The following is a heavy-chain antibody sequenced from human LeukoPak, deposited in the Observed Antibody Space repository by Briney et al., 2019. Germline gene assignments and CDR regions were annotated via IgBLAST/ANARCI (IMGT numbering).Heavy chain of an antibody. J-gene: IGHJ5*02. CDR2: ISTIGST. D-gene: IGHD5-18*01. V-gene: IGHV4-61*02. Sequence: SETLSLTCTVSSGSISSSNYYWSWIRQPAGKGLEWIGRISTIGSTNYNPSLNSRVTISVDTSKNQFSLKLSSVTAADTAVYYCARALTYNTAPNNWFDPWGQGTLVTVSS. CDR3: ARALTYNTAPNNWFDP. CDR1: SGSISSSNYY.